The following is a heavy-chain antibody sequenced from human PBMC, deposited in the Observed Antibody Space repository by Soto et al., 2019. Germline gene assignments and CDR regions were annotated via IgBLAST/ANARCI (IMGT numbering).Heavy chain of an antibody. Sequence: QVLLQESGPGLVKPSQTLSLTCTVSGGSISSGGYYWSWIRQHPGKGLEWIGYIYYSGSTYYNPSLKSRVTISVDTSKNQFSLKLSSVTAADTAVYFCARASIAVAYFDYWGQGTLVTVSS. D-gene: IGHD6-19*01. J-gene: IGHJ4*02. CDR2: IYYSGST. CDR1: GGSISSGGYY. CDR3: ARASIAVAYFDY. V-gene: IGHV4-31*03.